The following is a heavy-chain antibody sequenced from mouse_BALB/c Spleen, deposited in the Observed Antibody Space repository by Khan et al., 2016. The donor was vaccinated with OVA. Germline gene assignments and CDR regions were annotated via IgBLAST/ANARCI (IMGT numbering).Heavy chain of an antibody. D-gene: IGHD2-3*01. V-gene: IGHV1-62-2*01. CDR3: ARHEDGNDGYYDYAMDY. CDR1: GYTFTEYI. CDR2: FYPGSGSI. J-gene: IGHJ4*01. Sequence: QIQLVQSGAELVKPGASVKLSCKASGYTFTEYIIHWLKQRSGQGLEWIGWFYPGSGSIKFNEKFKDKATLTADKSSSTVYMELSRLTSEDSAVYFCARHEDGNDGYYDYAMDYWGQGTSVTVSS.